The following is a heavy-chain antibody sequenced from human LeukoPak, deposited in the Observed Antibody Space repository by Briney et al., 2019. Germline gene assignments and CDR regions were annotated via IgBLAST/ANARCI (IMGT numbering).Heavy chain of an antibody. D-gene: IGHD2-2*01. CDR1: GFPFIDYS. J-gene: IGHJ3*02. V-gene: IGHV3-33*08. Sequence: GPLRLSCPASGFPFIDYSMNGVRQAPGKGLEWVEVIWYEGSNKYYADSVKGRFTISRDNSKNTLYLQMNSLRAEDTAVYYCARASLGYCSSTSCYEPGDAFDIWGQGTMVTVSS. CDR3: ARASLGYCSSTSCYEPGDAFDI. CDR2: IWYEGSNK.